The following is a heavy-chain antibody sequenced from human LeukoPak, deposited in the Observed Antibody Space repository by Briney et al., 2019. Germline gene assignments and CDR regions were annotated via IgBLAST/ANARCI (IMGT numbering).Heavy chain of an antibody. CDR2: ISPYNENR. Sequence: ASVKVSCKASGYTFIRNGISWVRQAPGQGLEWMGWISPYNENRKYLQKLQGRVTLTTDTSTSTAYMELRSLTSDDTAVYYCAREESIGRYQFLHDCWGQGTLVTVSS. CDR1: GYTFIRNG. D-gene: IGHD1-26*01. J-gene: IGHJ4*02. CDR3: AREESIGRYQFLHDC. V-gene: IGHV1-18*01.